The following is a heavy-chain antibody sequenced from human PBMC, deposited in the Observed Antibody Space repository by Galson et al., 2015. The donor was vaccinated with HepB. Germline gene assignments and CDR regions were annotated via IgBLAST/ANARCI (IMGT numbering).Heavy chain of an antibody. CDR3: ARDFQGGSWYGAELYYYYGMDV. CDR1: GFTFSDYY. J-gene: IGHJ6*02. CDR2: ISSSSSYT. D-gene: IGHD6-13*01. V-gene: IGHV3-11*06. Sequence: SLRLSCAASGFTFSDYYMSWIRQAPGKGLEWVSYISSSSSYTNYADSVKGRFTISRDNAKNSLYLQMNSLRAEDTAVYYCARDFQGGSWYGAELYYYYGMDVWGQGTTVTVSS.